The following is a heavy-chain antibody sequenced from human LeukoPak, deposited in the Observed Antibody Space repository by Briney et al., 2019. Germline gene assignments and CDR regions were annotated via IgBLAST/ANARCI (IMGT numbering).Heavy chain of an antibody. D-gene: IGHD1-14*01. CDR3: ARDNIKDY. CDR2: ISYDGSNK. J-gene: IGHJ4*02. V-gene: IGHV3-30-3*01. Sequence: AGGSLRLSCAASGFTFSTYTLHWVRQAPGKGLEWVAVISYDGSNKYYADSVKGRFTISRDNSKNTLYLQMNSLRAEDTAVYYCARDNIKDYWGQRTLVTVSS. CDR1: GFTFSTYT.